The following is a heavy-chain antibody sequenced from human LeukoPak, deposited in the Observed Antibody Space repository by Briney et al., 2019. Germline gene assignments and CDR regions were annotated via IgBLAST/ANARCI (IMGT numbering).Heavy chain of an antibody. V-gene: IGHV3-11*01. CDR1: GFTFSDYY. CDR2: ISSSGSTI. CDR3: AVRCSSTSCFTY. D-gene: IGHD2-2*02. J-gene: IGHJ4*02. Sequence: GGSLRLSCAASGFTFSDYYMSWIRQAPGKGLEWVSYISSSGSTIYYADSVKGRFTISRDNAKNSLYLQMNSLRAEDTALYHCAVRCSSTSCFTYWGQGTLVTVSS.